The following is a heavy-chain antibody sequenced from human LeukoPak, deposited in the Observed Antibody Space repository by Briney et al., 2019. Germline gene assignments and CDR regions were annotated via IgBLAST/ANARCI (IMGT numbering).Heavy chain of an antibody. V-gene: IGHV3-7*01. CDR2: IKQDGSER. CDR3: ARAYYYDSSGYVYYFEY. Sequence: PGGSLRLSCAASGFTFSSYWMSWVRQAPGKGLEWVANIKQDGSERYYVDSVKGRFTISRDNARNSLYLQMNSLRAEDTAVYYCARAYYYDSSGYVYYFEYWGQGTLVTVSS. D-gene: IGHD3-22*01. J-gene: IGHJ4*02. CDR1: GFTFSSYW.